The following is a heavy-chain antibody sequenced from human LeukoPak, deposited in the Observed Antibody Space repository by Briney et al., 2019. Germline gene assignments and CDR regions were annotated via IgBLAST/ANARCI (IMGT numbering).Heavy chain of an antibody. CDR3: ARDPTYYYDSSGYYQNPFDY. D-gene: IGHD3-22*01. J-gene: IGHJ4*02. Sequence: SVKVSCKASGGTFSSYAISWVRQAPGQGLEWMGRIIPILGIANYAQKFQGRVTITADKSTSTAYMELSSLRSEDTAVYCCARDPTYYYDSSGYYQNPFDYWGQGTLVTVSS. V-gene: IGHV1-69*04. CDR2: IIPILGIA. CDR1: GGTFSSYA.